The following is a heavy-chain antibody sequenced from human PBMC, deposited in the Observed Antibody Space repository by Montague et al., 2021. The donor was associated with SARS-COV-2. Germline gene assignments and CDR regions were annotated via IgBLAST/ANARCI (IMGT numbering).Heavy chain of an antibody. CDR1: EFTFSNYG. Sequence: SLRLSCAASEFTFSNYGMHWVRQAPGKGLEWVAVIWYDGSNKYYADSVKGRFTISRDNSKNTLYLQMNSLRAEDTAVYYCARDFGESRDHWGQGTLVTVSS. J-gene: IGHJ4*02. CDR2: IWYDGSNK. V-gene: IGHV3-33*01. D-gene: IGHD3-10*01. CDR3: ARDFGESRDH.